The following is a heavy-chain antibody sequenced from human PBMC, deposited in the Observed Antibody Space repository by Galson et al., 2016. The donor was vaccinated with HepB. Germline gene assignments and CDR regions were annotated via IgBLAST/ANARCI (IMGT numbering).Heavy chain of an antibody. CDR3: ARDAAVSSHGMDV. D-gene: IGHD6-25*01. V-gene: IGHV1-46*01. Sequence: SVKVSCKASGYTITSYYIHWVRQAPGQGLEWMGVINPSGGSTSYTQKFQGRVSMTMDTYASTVYMELSSLRSEDAAVYYCARDAAVSSHGMDVWGQGTTVTVSS. CDR1: GYTITSYY. J-gene: IGHJ6*02. CDR2: INPSGGST.